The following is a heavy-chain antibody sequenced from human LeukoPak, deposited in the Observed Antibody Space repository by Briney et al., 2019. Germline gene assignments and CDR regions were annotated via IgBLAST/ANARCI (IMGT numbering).Heavy chain of an antibody. CDR3: TRAVAGHPD. J-gene: IGHJ4*02. Sequence: SETLSLTCGVSGVPFSNYYWRWVRQSPTQGLEWIGEINHSGYTNYNPSLKSRVTMSIDTSKNQFSLKLTSVTAADAGVYYCTRAVAGHPDWGQGTLVTVSS. D-gene: IGHD6-19*01. V-gene: IGHV4-34*01. CDR2: INHSGYT. CDR1: GVPFSNYY.